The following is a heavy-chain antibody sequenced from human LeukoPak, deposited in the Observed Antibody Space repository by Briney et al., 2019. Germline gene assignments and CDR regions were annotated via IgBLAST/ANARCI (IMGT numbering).Heavy chain of an antibody. D-gene: IGHD2-8*01. J-gene: IGHJ3*02. CDR1: GGSISSYY. V-gene: IGHV4-59*01. Sequence: SETLSLTCTVSGGSISSYYWSWIRQPPGKGLEWIGYIYYSGSTNYNPSLKSRVTISVDTSKNQFSLKLSSVTAADTAVYYCARAKGRNGAFDIWGQGTMVTASS. CDR2: IYYSGST. CDR3: ARAKGRNGAFDI.